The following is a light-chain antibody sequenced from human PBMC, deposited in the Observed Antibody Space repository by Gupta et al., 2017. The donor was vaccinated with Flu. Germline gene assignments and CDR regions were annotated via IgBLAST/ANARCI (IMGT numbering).Light chain of an antibody. J-gene: IGLJ2*01. CDR1: NIGSKT. CDR3: QVWDSSTDHVI. CDR2: DDS. V-gene: IGLV3-21*03. Sequence: SYVLTQPPSVSVPPGKTARIACGGNNIGSKTVHWYQQKPGQAPVLVVYDDSGRPSGIPERFSGSNSGNTATLTISRVEAGDEADYYCQVWDSSTDHVIFGGGTRLTVL.